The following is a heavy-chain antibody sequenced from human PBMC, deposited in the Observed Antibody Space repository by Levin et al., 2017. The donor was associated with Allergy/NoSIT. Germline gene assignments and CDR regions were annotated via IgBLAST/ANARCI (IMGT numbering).Heavy chain of an antibody. D-gene: IGHD5-12*01. CDR3: ARDPEGYSGYDLFDF. J-gene: IGHJ4*02. V-gene: IGHV1-2*02. Sequence: ASVKVSCKASGYTFSGYYMHWVRQAPGQGLEWMGWINPDSGATNYAQKLQGRVTMTSDTSISTAYMELSRLRSDDTAVYYCARDPEGYSGYDLFDFWGQGTLVTVSS. CDR2: INPDSGAT. CDR1: GYTFSGYY.